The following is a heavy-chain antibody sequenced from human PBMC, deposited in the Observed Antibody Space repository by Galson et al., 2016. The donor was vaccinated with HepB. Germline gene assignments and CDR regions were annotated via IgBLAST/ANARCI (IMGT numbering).Heavy chain of an antibody. CDR3: VQGSTAPAV. J-gene: IGHJ6*04. CDR2: ISGRGGST. CDR1: GFTFSSYA. Sequence: LRLSCAASGFTFSSYAMSWVRQAPGKGLEWVSGISGRGGSTYYADSVEGRFTISRDNSKNTLYLQMNSLRVDDTAVYYCVQGSTAPAVWGKGTTVTVSS. D-gene: IGHD1-26*01. V-gene: IGHV3-23*01.